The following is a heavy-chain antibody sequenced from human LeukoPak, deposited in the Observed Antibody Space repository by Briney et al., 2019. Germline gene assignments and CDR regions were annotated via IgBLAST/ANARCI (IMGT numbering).Heavy chain of an antibody. Sequence: SETLTLTCAVYGVSFSGYYWSWIRQPPGKGLEWIGKINHSGSTNYNPALKSRVTISVDTSKNQFSLKLSSVTAAATAVYYCARSILPDYWGQGTLVTVSS. CDR3: ARSILPDY. CDR1: GVSFSGYY. J-gene: IGHJ4*02. V-gene: IGHV4-34*01. CDR2: INHSGST.